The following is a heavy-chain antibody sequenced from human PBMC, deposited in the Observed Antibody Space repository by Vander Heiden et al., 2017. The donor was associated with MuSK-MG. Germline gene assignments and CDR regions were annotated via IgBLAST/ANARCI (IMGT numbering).Heavy chain of an antibody. Sequence: EVELVESGGGLVQPGGSLRLSCAASGFTFSSYSMNWVRQAPGKGMEWVSYISSSSNSIYYADSVKGRFSISRDNAKNSLFLEMNSLRDEDTAIYYCARGRPYCNNGICRYNWFDTWGQGTLVTVAS. J-gene: IGHJ5*02. CDR2: ISSSSNSI. V-gene: IGHV3-48*02. D-gene: IGHD2-8*01. CDR3: ARGRPYCNNGICRYNWFDT. CDR1: GFTFSSYS.